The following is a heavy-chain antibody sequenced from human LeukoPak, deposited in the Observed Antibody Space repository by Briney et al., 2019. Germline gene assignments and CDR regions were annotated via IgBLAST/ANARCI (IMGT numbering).Heavy chain of an antibody. D-gene: IGHD1-20*01. J-gene: IGHJ4*02. V-gene: IGHV3-7*01. CDR1: GFTFSSYW. Sequence: QPGGSLRLSCAASGFTFSSYWMSWVCQAPGKGLEWVANIKDDGSDKYYVDSVKGRFSISKDNAKNSLYLQMNSLRVEDTAVYYCVPLNWNPPGDFDRWGQGTLVTVSS. CDR2: IKDDGSDK. CDR3: VPLNWNPPGDFDR.